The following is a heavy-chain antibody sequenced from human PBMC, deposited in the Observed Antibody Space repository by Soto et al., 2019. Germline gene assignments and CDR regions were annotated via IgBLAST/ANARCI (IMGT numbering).Heavy chain of an antibody. J-gene: IGHJ4*02. CDR3: ARVTDSYDY. CDR2: IYWDDDE. Sequence: QITLKESGPKLVKPTQTLTLTCTFSGFALTSTGGGVGWFRQPPRKGLEWLAVIYWDDDERYSPSLKSRISITKDTSKNQVVLRMTNMDPVDTATYYCARVTDSYDYWGQGTLVNVSS. CDR1: GFALTSTGGG. V-gene: IGHV2-5*02.